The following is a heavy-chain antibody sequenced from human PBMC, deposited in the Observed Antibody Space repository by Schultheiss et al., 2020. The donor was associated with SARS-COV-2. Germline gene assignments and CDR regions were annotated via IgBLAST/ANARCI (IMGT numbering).Heavy chain of an antibody. D-gene: IGHD2-15*01. CDR2: IYYSGST. V-gene: IGHV4-30-4*01. Sequence: SETLSLTCTVSGGSISSGDYYWSWIRQPPGKGLEWIGYIYYSGSTYYNPSLKSRVTISVDTSKNQFSLKLSSVTAADTAVNYCARWWRVAATKFDPWGQGTLVTVSS. J-gene: IGHJ5*02. CDR1: GGSISSGDYY. CDR3: ARWWRVAATKFDP.